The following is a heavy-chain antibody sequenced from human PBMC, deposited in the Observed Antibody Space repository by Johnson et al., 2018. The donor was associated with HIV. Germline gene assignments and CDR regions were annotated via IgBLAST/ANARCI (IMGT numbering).Heavy chain of an antibody. CDR1: GFTFSGYA. J-gene: IGHJ3*02. Sequence: VQLVESGGGLVQPGGSLRLSCAASGFTFSGYAMSWVRQAPGKGLEWVSLISGSGGTTYYADSVKGRFTISRDNAKNSLYLQMNSLRVEDTAVYYCARDGGSGDFDIWGQGTRVSVSS. CDR2: ISGSGGTT. CDR3: ARDGGSGDFDI. V-gene: IGHV3-23*04. D-gene: IGHD3-16*01.